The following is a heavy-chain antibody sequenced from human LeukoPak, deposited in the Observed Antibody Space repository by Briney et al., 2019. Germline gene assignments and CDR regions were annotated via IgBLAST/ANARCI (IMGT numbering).Heavy chain of an antibody. D-gene: IGHD2-21*01. CDR3: ARDVPYSGY. CDR2: ISSTGGYI. V-gene: IGHV3-21*01. Sequence: PGGSLRLSCATSGFTFISYTMNWDRQAPGKGLEWVSSISSTGGYIFYAESVKGRFTISRDNAKNPLYLQMNSLRTDDTAVYYCARDVPYSGYWGQGTLVTVSS. CDR1: GFTFISYT. J-gene: IGHJ4*02.